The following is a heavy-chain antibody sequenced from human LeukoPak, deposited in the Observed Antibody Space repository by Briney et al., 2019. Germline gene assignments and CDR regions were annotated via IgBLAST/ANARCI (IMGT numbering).Heavy chain of an antibody. CDR2: IYYSAST. Sequence: SETLSLTCTVSGGFISSSSYYWGWIRQPPGKGLEWIGSIYYSASTYYHPSLKSRVTISVDTSKNHFSLRLSSVTAADTAMYYCARGTLYSGWSYYFDYWGQGGQVTVSS. CDR1: GGFISSSSYY. CDR3: ARGTLYSGWSYYFDY. V-gene: IGHV4-39*07. J-gene: IGHJ4*02. D-gene: IGHD6-19*01.